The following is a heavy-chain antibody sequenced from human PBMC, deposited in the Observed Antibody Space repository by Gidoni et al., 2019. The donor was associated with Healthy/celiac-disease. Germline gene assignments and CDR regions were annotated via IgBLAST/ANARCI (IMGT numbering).Heavy chain of an antibody. CDR1: GFTVSSNY. Sequence: EVQLVESGGGLVQPGGSLRLSCAASGFTVSSNYMSWVRQAPGKGLEWVSVIYSGGSTYYADSVKGRFTISRHNSKNTLYLQMNSLRAEDTAVYYCARDLRDGYKYYYGMDVWGQGTTVTVSS. CDR2: IYSGGST. CDR3: ARDLRDGYKYYYGMDV. V-gene: IGHV3-53*04. D-gene: IGHD5-12*01. J-gene: IGHJ6*02.